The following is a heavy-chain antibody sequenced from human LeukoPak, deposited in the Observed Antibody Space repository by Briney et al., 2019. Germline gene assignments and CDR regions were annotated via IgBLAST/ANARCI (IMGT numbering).Heavy chain of an antibody. D-gene: IGHD1-26*01. J-gene: IGHJ3*02. CDR1: GFTFNDYG. V-gene: IGHV3-20*04. CDR3: AREHMGVSAFDI. Sequence: GGSLRLSCAASGFTFNDYGMSWVRQAPGKGLEWVSGINWNGGRTGYADSMKGRFIISRDNAKNSLYLQVNSLRAEDTALYYCAREHMGVSAFDIRGQGTMVTVSS. CDR2: INWNGGRT.